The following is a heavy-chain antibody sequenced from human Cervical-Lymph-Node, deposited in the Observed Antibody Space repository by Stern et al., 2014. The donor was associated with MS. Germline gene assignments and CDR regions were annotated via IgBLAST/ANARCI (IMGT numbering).Heavy chain of an antibody. Sequence: QVQLVQSGTEVKQPGASVKVSCKASGYTFTDYYMHWVRQAPGQGLEWMGWINPNSGGTNYAQQFQGRVTMTRDTSITTAYMELSGLRSDDPAIYYCVRDGFCRTASCFYYVMDVWGQGTTVGVSS. J-gene: IGHJ6*01. CDR2: INPNSGGT. V-gene: IGHV1-2*02. CDR3: VRDGFCRTASCFYYVMDV. D-gene: IGHD1-14*01. CDR1: GYTFTDYY.